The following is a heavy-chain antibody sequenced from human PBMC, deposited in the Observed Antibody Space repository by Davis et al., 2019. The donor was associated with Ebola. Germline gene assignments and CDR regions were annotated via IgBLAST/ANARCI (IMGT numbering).Heavy chain of an antibody. J-gene: IGHJ5*02. D-gene: IGHD3-10*01. CDR2: IYSGGST. CDR1: GFTFSSYA. Sequence: GESLKISCAASGFTFSSYAMHWVRQAPGKGLEWVSVIYSGGSTYYADSVKGRFTISRDNSKNTLYLQMNSLRAEDTAVYYCAREVRGGFDPWGQGTLVTVSS. CDR3: AREVRGGFDP. V-gene: IGHV3-53*01.